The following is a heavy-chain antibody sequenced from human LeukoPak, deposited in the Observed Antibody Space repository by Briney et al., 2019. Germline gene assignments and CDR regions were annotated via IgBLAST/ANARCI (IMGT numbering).Heavy chain of an antibody. D-gene: IGHD3-3*01. CDR2: IYYSGST. CDR3: ARGHYDFWSGGSYYFDY. CDR1: GGSISSSSYY. V-gene: IGHV4-39*07. Sequence: SETLSLTCTVSGGSISSSSYYWGWIRQPPGKGLEWIGSIYYSGSTYYNPSLKSRVTISVDTSKNQLSLKLSSVTAADTAVYYCARGHYDFWSGGSYYFDYWGQGTLVTVSS. J-gene: IGHJ4*02.